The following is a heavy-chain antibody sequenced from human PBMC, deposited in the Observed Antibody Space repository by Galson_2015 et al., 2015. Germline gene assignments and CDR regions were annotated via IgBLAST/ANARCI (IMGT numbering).Heavy chain of an antibody. J-gene: IGHJ4*02. Sequence: STYIYYADSVKGRFTVSRDNAKNSLYLQMNSLRADDTAVYFCARGRKVMVGTGDYWGPGTLVAVSS. CDR3: ARGRKVMVGTGDY. CDR2: STYI. D-gene: IGHD3-22*01. V-gene: IGHV3-21*01.